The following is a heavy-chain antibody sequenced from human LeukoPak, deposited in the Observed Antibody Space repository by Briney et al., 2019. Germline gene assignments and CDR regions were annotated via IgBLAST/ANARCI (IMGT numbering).Heavy chain of an antibody. D-gene: IGHD2-21*02. J-gene: IGHJ4*02. CDR1: AYSSTSYC. V-gene: IGHV5-51*01. CDR3: ERPAGDCGGDCYQLGMIDY. CDR2: IYPGDSDA. Sequence: GESLQISCQGSAYSSTSYCIGCVRQMPRKGLEWMGIIYPGDSDARYSPSFQGQVTISADKYITTTYLQWSSLKASPTALYYCERPAGDCGGDCYQLGMIDYWGQGTLV.